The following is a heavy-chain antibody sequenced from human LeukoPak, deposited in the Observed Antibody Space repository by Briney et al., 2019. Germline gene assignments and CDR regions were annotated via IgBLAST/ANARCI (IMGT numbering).Heavy chain of an antibody. Sequence: GGSLRLSCTASGFTFSTYWMHWVRQGPGKGLVWVSRISSDGSSATYADSVKGRFTISRGNAKNTLYLQMNSLRAEDTAVYYCASRYYVDFWGQGTLVTVSS. D-gene: IGHD3-10*01. V-gene: IGHV3-74*01. CDR1: GFTFSTYW. CDR2: ISSDGSSA. J-gene: IGHJ4*02. CDR3: ASRYYVDF.